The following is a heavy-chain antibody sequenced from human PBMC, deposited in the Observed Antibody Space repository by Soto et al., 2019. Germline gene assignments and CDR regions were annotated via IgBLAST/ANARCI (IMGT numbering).Heavy chain of an antibody. CDR1: GGSFSGYY. V-gene: IGHV4-34*01. CDR3: ARGGYAVIAAAGSPGGYYYGMDV. D-gene: IGHD6-13*01. Sequence: SETLSLTCAVYGGSFSGYYWSWTRQPPGKGLEWIGEINHSGSTNYNPSLKSRVTISVDTSKNQFSLKLSSVTAADTAVYYCARGGYAVIAAAGSPGGYYYGMDVWGQGTTVTISS. J-gene: IGHJ6*02. CDR2: INHSGST.